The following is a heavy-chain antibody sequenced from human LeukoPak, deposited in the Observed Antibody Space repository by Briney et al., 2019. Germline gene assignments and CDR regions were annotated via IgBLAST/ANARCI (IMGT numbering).Heavy chain of an antibody. CDR3: AKDKGYSSSWYLFDY. J-gene: IGHJ4*02. V-gene: IGHV3-43D*04. CDR1: GFTFDDYA. Sequence: PGGSLRLSCAASGFTFDDYAMLWVRQAPGKGLEWVSLISWDWCSTFYADSVKGCFTISRENSKNSLYLQMNSLRAEDTALYYCAKDKGYSSSWYLFDYWGQGTLVTVSS. D-gene: IGHD6-13*01. CDR2: ISWDWCST.